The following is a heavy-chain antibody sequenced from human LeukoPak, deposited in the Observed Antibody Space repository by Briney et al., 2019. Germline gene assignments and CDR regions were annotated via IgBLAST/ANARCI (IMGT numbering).Heavy chain of an antibody. V-gene: IGHV4-39*02. Sequence: SETLSLTFTVSCGSISSSSYYWGWIRQPPGKGLEWIGSIYYSGSTYYNPSLKSRVTISVDTSKNQFSLKLSSVTAADTAVYYCARDTPMVRGVTDYWGQGTLVTVSS. CDR2: IYYSGST. D-gene: IGHD3-10*01. J-gene: IGHJ4*02. CDR3: ARDTPMVRGVTDY. CDR1: CGSISSSSYY.